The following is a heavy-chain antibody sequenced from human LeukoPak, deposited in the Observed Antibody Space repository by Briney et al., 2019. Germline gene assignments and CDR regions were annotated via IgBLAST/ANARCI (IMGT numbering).Heavy chain of an antibody. D-gene: IGHD3-22*01. V-gene: IGHV3-53*01. Sequence: GSLRLSCAASGFTVSSNYMSWVRQAPGKGLEWVSVIYSGGSTYYADSVKGRFTISRDNSKNTLYLQMNSLRAEDTAVYYCARRSYSGYYSGWGQGTLATVSS. J-gene: IGHJ4*02. CDR2: IYSGGST. CDR1: GFTVSSNY. CDR3: ARRSYSGYYSG.